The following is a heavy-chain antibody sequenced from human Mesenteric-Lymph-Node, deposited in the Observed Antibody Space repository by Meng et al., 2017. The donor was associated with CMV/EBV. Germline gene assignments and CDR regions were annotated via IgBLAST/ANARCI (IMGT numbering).Heavy chain of an antibody. V-gene: IGHV3-30*04. CDR2: ISYDGSNE. CDR3: AYSWYEGYY. Sequence: GGSLRLSCAASGFTFSSYAMHWVRQAPGKGLEWVAVISYDGSNEYYADSVKGGFTITRDNSKNTLYLQMNSLRAEDTAVYYCAYSWYEGYYWGQGTLVTVSS. J-gene: IGHJ4*02. CDR1: GFTFSSYA. D-gene: IGHD6-13*01.